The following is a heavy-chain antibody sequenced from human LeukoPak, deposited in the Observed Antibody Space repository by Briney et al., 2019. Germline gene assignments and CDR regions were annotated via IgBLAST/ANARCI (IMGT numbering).Heavy chain of an antibody. V-gene: IGHV5-51*01. CDR1: GYSFRNQW. J-gene: IGHJ4*02. CDR3: ARLRGLEPVAAPDY. CDR2: IYPGDSDT. Sequence: GESLKISCKASGYSFRNQWIGWVRQMPGKGLEWMGIIYPGDSDTRYSPSFQGQVTISADKSISTAYLQWSSLKASDTAMYYCARLRGLEPVAAPDYWGQGTLVTVSS. D-gene: IGHD1-1*01.